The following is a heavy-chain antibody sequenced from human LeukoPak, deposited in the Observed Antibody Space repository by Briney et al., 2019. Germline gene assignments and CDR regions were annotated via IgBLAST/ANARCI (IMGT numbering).Heavy chain of an antibody. V-gene: IGHV4-59*08. J-gene: IGHJ4*02. CDR1: GASISTYY. D-gene: IGHD3-22*01. CDR3: ARVYPMRGPFDS. CDR2: IYYSGST. Sequence: SETLSLTCTVSGASISTYYWSWIRRPPGKGLEWIGYIYYSGSTNYNPSLKSRVTISVETSKNLFSLKLTSVTAADTAMYYCARVYPMRGPFDSWGQGTLVTVSS.